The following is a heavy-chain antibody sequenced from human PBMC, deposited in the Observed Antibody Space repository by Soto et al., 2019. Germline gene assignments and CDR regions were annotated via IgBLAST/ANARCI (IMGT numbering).Heavy chain of an antibody. J-gene: IGHJ6*02. CDR2: ISGPGGST. CDR3: TTEGGGLYSMAGEWG. D-gene: IGHD2-8*01. CDR1: GFTFSSYA. Sequence: GGSLRLSCVASGFTFSSYALSWVRQAPGKGLEWVSAISGPGGSTYYADSVKGRFTISRDNSKNSLHLEMNSLRAEDTAVYYCTTEGGGLYSMAGEWGWGQGTTVTVSS. V-gene: IGHV3-23*01.